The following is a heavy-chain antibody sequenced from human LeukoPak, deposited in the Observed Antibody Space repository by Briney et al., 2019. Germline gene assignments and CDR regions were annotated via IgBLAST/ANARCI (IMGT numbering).Heavy chain of an antibody. D-gene: IGHD5-24*01. CDR2: INPNSGGT. Sequence: ASVKVSCKASGYTFTGYYMHWVRQAPGQGLEWMGWINPNSGGTNYARKFQGRVTMTRDTSISTAYMELSRLRSDDTAVYYCARLGTGRWLQLNAFDIWGQGTMVTVSS. V-gene: IGHV1-2*02. J-gene: IGHJ3*02. CDR1: GYTFTGYY. CDR3: ARLGTGRWLQLNAFDI.